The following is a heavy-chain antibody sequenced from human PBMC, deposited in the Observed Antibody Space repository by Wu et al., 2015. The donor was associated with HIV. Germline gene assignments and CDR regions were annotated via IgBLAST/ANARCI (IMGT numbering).Heavy chain of an antibody. CDR1: GGTFSRYA. CDR3: ASRGSRSYPTLTNNYGLVR. D-gene: IGHD3-10*01. CDR2: IIPIFGAT. Sequence: QVQLVQSGTDVKKPGSSVKVSCKASGGTFSRYAISWVRQAPGQGLEWMGRIIPIFGATDYAQKFQGRVTITTEESTSTAYMELISLTSEDTGVYYCASRGSRSYPTLTNNYGLVRWGRTDRRHRLL. V-gene: IGHV1-69*05. J-gene: IGHJ6*02.